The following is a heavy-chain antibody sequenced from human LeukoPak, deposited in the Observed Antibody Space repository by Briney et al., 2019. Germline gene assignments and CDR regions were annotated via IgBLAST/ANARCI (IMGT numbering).Heavy chain of an antibody. D-gene: IGHD3-16*01. CDR3: ARASFWESPVNWFDP. V-gene: IGHV1-2*07. CDR1: GYTFIGHY. CDR2: VNPKNGGA. Sequence: ASVKVSCKTSGYTFIGHYIHWVRQAPGQGLEWMGWVNPKNGGANYAPRFRGRVTMTRDRSTSTVYMELTRLTSDDTAVYYCARASFWESPVNWFDPWGQGTLVTVPS. J-gene: IGHJ5*02.